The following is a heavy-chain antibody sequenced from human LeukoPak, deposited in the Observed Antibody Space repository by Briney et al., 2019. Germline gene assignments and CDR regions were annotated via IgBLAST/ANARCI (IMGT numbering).Heavy chain of an antibody. V-gene: IGHV4-59*08. CDR1: GGSISSYY. J-gene: IGHJ6*02. Sequence: SETLSLTCTVSGGSISSYYWSWIRQPPGKGLEWIGYIYYSGSTNYNPSLKSRVTISVDTSKNQFSLKLSSVTAADTALYYCARHPYYYYGMDVWGQGTTVTVSS. CDR3: ARHPYYYYGMDV. CDR2: IYYSGST.